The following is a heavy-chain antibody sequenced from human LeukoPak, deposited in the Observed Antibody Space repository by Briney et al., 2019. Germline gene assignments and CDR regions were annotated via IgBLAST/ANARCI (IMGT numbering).Heavy chain of an antibody. D-gene: IGHD3-3*01. CDR3: ATTPNYDFWSGEANWFDP. CDR1: GYTLTELS. J-gene: IGHJ5*02. V-gene: IGHV1-24*01. Sequence: GASVTVSCTVSGYTLTELSMHWVRQAPGKGLAWMGGFDPEDGETIYAQKFQGRVTMTEDASTDTAYMELSSLRSEDTAVYYCATTPNYDFWSGEANWFDPWGQGTLVTVSS. CDR2: FDPEDGET.